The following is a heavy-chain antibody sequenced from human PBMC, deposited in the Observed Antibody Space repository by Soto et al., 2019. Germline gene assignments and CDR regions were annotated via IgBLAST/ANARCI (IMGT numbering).Heavy chain of an antibody. CDR1: GGSISSYY. J-gene: IGHJ4*02. CDR3: ARAWRYYIDY. CDR2: IYYSGST. Sequence: SETLSLACTVSGGSISSYYWSWIRQPPGKGLEWIGYIYYSGSTNYNPSLKSRVTISVDTSKNQFSLKLSSVTAADTAVYYCARAWRYYIDYWGQGTLVTVSS. V-gene: IGHV4-59*01.